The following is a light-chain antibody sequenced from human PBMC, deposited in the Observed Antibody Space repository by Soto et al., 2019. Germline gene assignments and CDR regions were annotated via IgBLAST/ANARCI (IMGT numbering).Light chain of an antibody. CDR1: TSNIGNNA. CDR2: YDD. V-gene: IGLV1-36*01. CDR3: AAWDDRLNGVI. Sequence: QSVLTQPPSVSEAPRQRVTISCSGSTSNIGNNAVSWCQQLPGKAPKLLIYYDDLLPSGVSDRFSGSKSGTSASLAISGLQSEDEADYFCAAWDDRLNGVIFGGGTQLTVL. J-gene: IGLJ2*01.